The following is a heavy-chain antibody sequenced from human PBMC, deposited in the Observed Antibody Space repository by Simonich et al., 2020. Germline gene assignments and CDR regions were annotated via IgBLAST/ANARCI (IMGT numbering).Heavy chain of an antibody. D-gene: IGHD6-6*01. CDR3: AREYSSSSDPYWYFDL. CDR2: IKQDGSEK. CDR1: GFTFRSYW. Sequence: EVQLVESGGGLVQPGGSLRLSCAASGFTFRSYWMSWVRQAPGKGLEGVANIKQDGSEKYYVDSVKGRFTISRDNAKNSLYLQMNSLRAEDTAVYYCAREYSSSSDPYWYFDLWGRGTLVTVSS. V-gene: IGHV3-7*01. J-gene: IGHJ2*01.